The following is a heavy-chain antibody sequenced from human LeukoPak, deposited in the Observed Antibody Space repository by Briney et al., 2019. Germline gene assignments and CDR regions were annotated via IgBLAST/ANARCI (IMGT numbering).Heavy chain of an antibody. V-gene: IGHV4-39*07. Sequence: SETLSLTCTVSGASYWGWVRQSPEMGLEWIGSIYSTGGTYYNPSLKSRLTISLDTSKRQFSLKMTSTTAADTAVYYCARWIAAAGTPYYYYMDVWGKGTTVTVSS. CDR2: IYSTGGT. CDR3: ARWIAAAGTPYYYYMDV. D-gene: IGHD6-13*01. J-gene: IGHJ6*03. CDR1: GASY.